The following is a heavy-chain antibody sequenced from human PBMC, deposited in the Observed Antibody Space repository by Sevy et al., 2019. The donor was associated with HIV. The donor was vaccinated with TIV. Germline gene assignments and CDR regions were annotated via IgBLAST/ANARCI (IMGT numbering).Heavy chain of an antibody. CDR1: GVTFSNVW. J-gene: IGHJ1*01. V-gene: IGHV3-15*01. CDR3: TTGGSLFQH. CDR2: VKSKTDGGTT. Sequence: GGSLRLSCAASGVTFSNVWMSWVRQAPGKGLEWVAHVKSKTDGGTTDYAAPVRGRFTISRDDSKKTLYLQMNSLKTEDTAVYYCTTGGSLFQHWGQGTLVTVSS. D-gene: IGHD3-16*01.